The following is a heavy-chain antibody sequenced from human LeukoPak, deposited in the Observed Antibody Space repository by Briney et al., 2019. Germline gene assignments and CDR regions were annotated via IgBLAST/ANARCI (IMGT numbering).Heavy chain of an antibody. CDR1: GGSISSGDYY. J-gene: IGHJ2*01. Sequence: SETLSLTCTVSGGSISSGDYYWSWIRQPPGKGLEWIGYIYYSGSTYYNPSLKSRLTISVDTSKNQFSLKLTSVTAADTAVYYCARARSGYQDWYFDLWGRGPLVTVSS. V-gene: IGHV4-30-4*01. D-gene: IGHD5-12*01. CDR2: IYYSGST. CDR3: ARARSGYQDWYFDL.